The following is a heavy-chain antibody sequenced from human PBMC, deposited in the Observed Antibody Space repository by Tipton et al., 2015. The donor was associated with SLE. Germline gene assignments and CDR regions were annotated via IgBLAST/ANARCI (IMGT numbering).Heavy chain of an antibody. CDR3: VSRSADFYDTNTYWNYFDP. CDR1: GGSISSNKW. CDR2: IYHRGST. J-gene: IGHJ5*02. D-gene: IGHD1-7*01. Sequence: TLSLTCAVSGGSISSNKWWTWVRQPPGKGLEWIGEIYHRGSTNFNPSLESRAAISLDTSKNEFSLRLTSLTAADTAVYYCVSRSADFYDTNTYWNYFDPWGQGNLVTVSS. V-gene: IGHV4-4*02.